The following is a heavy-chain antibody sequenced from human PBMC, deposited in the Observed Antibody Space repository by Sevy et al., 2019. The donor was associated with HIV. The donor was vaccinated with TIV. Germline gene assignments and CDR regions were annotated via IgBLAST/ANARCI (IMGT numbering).Heavy chain of an antibody. D-gene: IGHD3-3*02. Sequence: GGSLRLSCTASGFDFPNAWMNWVRQVPGKGLEWVGHIKSITDGGAADYAAPVKGRFTISRHDSKNTLYLQMNSLKVEDTAVYFCSTDDLISYWGQGTLVTVSS. J-gene: IGHJ4*02. CDR3: STDDLISY. V-gene: IGHV3-15*07. CDR2: IKSITDGGAA. CDR1: GFDFPNAW.